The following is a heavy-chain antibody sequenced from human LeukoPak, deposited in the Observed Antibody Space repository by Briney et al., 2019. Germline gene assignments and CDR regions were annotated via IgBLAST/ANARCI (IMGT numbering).Heavy chain of an antibody. Sequence: SVKVSCKASGGTFSSYAISWVRQSPGQGLEWMGGIIPIFGTANYAQKFQGRVTITADESTSTAYMELSSLRSEDTAVYYCARDGNCSGGSCYSSWFDPWGQGTLVTVSS. CDR1: GGTFSSYA. J-gene: IGHJ5*02. CDR2: IIPIFGTA. D-gene: IGHD2-15*01. V-gene: IGHV1-69*13. CDR3: ARDGNCSGGSCYSSWFDP.